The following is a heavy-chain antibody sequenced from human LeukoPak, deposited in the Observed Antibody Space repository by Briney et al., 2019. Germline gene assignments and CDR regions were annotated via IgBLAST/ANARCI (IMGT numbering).Heavy chain of an antibody. CDR1: EFTFGSYW. Sequence: GGSLRLPCAASEFTFGSYWMTWVRQAPGKGLEWVANINRDGSKNHFVDSVKGRFTISRDNAKNFLYLQMNSLRAEDTAVYFCARDSSPYCGDDCYFDAFDLWGQGTMVTVSS. V-gene: IGHV3-7*03. CDR2: INRDGSKN. CDR3: ARDSSPYCGDDCYFDAFDL. J-gene: IGHJ3*01. D-gene: IGHD2-21*02.